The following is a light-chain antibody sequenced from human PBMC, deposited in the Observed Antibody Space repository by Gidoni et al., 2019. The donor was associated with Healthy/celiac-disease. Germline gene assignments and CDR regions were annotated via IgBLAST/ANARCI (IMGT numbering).Light chain of an antibody. CDR3: QQYYSTPWT. V-gene: IGKV4-1*01. J-gene: IGKJ1*01. CDR2: WAS. CDR1: QSVLYSSNNKNY. Sequence: DIVMTQSPDSLAVSLGERAPINCKSSQSVLYSSNNKNYLAWYQQKPGQPPKLLIYWASTRESGVPDRFSGSGSGTDFTLTISSLQAEEVAVYYCQQYYSTPWTFGQGTKVEIK.